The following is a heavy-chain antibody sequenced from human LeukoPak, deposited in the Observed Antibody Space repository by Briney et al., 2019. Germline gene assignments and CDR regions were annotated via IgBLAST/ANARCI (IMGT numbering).Heavy chain of an antibody. CDR3: ARELADIVVVPAASDDSAAPLDY. V-gene: IGHV3-30-3*01. CDR2: ISYDGSNK. CDR1: GLTFRSYA. J-gene: IGHJ4*02. Sequence: PGRSLRLSCAASGLTFRSYAMHWVRQAPGKGLEWVAVISYDGSNKYYADSVKGRFTISRDNSKNTLYLQMNSLRAEDTAVYYCARELADIVVVPAASDDSAAPLDYWGQGTLVTVSS. D-gene: IGHD2-2*01.